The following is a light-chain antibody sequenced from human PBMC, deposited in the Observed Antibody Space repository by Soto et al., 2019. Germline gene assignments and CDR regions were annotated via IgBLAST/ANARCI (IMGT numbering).Light chain of an antibody. CDR3: QQRSNWPRIT. V-gene: IGKV3-11*01. CDR1: QSVSSY. Sequence: EIVLTQSPATLSLSPGERATLSCRASQSVSSYLAWYQQKPGQAPRLLIYDASNRATGIPARFSGSGSGTDSTLAISSLEPEDFAVYYCQQRSNWPRITFGPGTKVDIK. J-gene: IGKJ3*01. CDR2: DAS.